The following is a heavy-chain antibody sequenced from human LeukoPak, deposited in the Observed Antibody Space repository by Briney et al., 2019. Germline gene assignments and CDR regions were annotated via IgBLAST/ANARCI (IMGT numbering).Heavy chain of an antibody. CDR2: INHSGST. V-gene: IGHV4-34*01. CDR3: ARGRWYGNWFDP. D-gene: IGHD3-10*01. J-gene: IGHJ5*02. Sequence: SETLSLTCAVYGGSFSGYYWSWIRQPPGKGLGWIGEINHSGSTNYNPSLKSRVTISVDTSKNQFSLKLSSVTAADTAVYYCARGRWYGNWFDPWSQGTLVTVSS. CDR1: GGSFSGYY.